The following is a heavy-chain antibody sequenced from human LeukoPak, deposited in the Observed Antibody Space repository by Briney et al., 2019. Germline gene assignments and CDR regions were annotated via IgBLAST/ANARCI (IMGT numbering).Heavy chain of an antibody. CDR3: AREPHDFHEEDGFDI. D-gene: IGHD2-21*02. CDR2: ISSSSTYI. V-gene: IGHV3-21*01. Sequence: PGGSLRLSCAASGFSFSNYSMYWVRQAPGKRLEWVSSISSSSTYIYYTESVKGRFTISRDNAKNSLFLQMNSLRAEDSAVYYCAREPHDFHEEDGFDIWGQGTLVTVSS. J-gene: IGHJ3*02. CDR1: GFSFSNYS.